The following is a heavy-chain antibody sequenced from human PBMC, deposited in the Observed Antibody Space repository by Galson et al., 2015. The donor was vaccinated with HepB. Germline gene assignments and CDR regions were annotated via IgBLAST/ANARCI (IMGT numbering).Heavy chain of an antibody. CDR2: IKTKTGNP. J-gene: IGHJ3*02. Sequence: SVKVSCKASGYTFTTYVINWVRQAPGQGLEWMGWIKTKTGNPTYAQGFTGRFVFSLDTAVSTAYLQISSLTTEDTAVYYCAGSIVVTGTVGHDAFDIWGQGTMVTVSS. D-gene: IGHD6-19*01. V-gene: IGHV7-4-1*02. CDR1: GYTFTTYV. CDR3: AGSIVVTGTVGHDAFDI.